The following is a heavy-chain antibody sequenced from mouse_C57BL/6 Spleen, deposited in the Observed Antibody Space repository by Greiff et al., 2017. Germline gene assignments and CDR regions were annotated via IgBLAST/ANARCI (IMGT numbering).Heavy chain of an antibody. D-gene: IGHD4-1*01. CDR1: GYAFSSYW. CDR3: ARPGANWDDY. V-gene: IGHV1-80*01. Sequence: VQLQQSGAELVTPGASVKISCKASGYAFSSYWMNWVKQRPGKGLEWIGKIYPGDGDTNYNGKFKGKATLTADKSSSTAYMQLSSLTSEDSAVYFCARPGANWDDYWGQGTTLTVSS. CDR2: IYPGDGDT. J-gene: IGHJ2*01.